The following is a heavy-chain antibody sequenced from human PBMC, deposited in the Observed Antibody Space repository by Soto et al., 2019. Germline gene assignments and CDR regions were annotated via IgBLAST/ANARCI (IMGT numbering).Heavy chain of an antibody. CDR1: GGTFSSYV. V-gene: IGHV1-69*13. CDR3: ARGRDSGSSGYYYGLDV. J-gene: IGHJ6*02. D-gene: IGHD5-12*01. CDR2: YIPMFGTA. Sequence: SVKVSCKASGGTFSSYVISWVRQAPGQGLEWMGGYIPMFGTAKYIQKFQGRVTITADESTSTASMELSSLRSDDTAVYYCARGRDSGSSGYYYGLDVWGQGTTVTVSS.